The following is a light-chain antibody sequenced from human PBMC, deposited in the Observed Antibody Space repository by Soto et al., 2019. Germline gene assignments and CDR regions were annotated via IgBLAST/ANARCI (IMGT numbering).Light chain of an antibody. J-gene: IGLJ2*01. CDR3: AAWDDRLRGPV. CDR2: SNS. V-gene: IGLV1-44*01. CDR1: SSNIESNT. Sequence: QSVLTQPPSASGTPGQRVTISCSGSSSNIESNTVNWYQQLPGTAPKLLLYSNSQRPSGVPDRFSGSKSGTSASLAINGLQSEDEADYYCAAWDDRLRGPVFGGGTKLTVL.